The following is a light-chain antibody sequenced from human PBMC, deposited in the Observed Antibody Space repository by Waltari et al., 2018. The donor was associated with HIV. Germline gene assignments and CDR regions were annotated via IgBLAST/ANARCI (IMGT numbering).Light chain of an antibody. CDR1: SSDAGSDSL. V-gene: IGLV2-23*01. J-gene: IGLJ1*01. Sequence: QSALTQPASVSGSPGQSIIISCTATSSDAGSDSLVSWFQHQQGKAPKLIIYEGTNRPSGVSDRFSGSKSGGTASLSISALQAEDEADYYCCSSVGNRTSFVFGSGTRVTVL. CDR2: EGT. CDR3: CSSVGNRTSFV.